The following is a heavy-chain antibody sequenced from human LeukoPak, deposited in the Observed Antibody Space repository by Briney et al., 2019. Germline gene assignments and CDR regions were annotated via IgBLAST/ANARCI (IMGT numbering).Heavy chain of an antibody. CDR2: ISGSGGST. V-gene: IGHV3-23*01. J-gene: IGHJ6*04. Sequence: GGSLRLSCTASGFTFGDHAMSWVRQAPGKGLEWVSAISGSGGSTYYADSVKGRFTISRDNSKNTLYLQMNSLRAEDTAVYYCARGEVTTLYYYGMDVWGKGTTVTVSS. CDR3: ARGEVTTLYYYGMDV. CDR1: GFTFGDHA. D-gene: IGHD4-17*01.